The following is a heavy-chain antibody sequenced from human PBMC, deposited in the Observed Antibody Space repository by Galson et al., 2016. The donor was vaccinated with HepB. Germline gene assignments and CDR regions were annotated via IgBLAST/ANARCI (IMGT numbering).Heavy chain of an antibody. Sequence: CAISGDSVSNNIDGWNWIRQSPSGGLEWLGRTYYRTEWRYDYATSLRSRISINPDTSKNQFSLHLNFVTPEDTGVYYCVKSVQLGRGFVTWGQGTLATVSS. CDR1: GDSVSNNIDG. D-gene: IGHD2-2*01. J-gene: IGHJ4*02. V-gene: IGHV6-1*01. CDR3: VKSVQLGRGFVT. CDR2: TYYRTEWRY.